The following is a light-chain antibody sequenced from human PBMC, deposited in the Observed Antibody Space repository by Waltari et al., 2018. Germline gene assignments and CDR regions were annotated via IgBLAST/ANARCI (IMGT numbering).Light chain of an antibody. Sequence: EIVMTQSPATLSVSRGGSATVSCRASLSIDDSLAWYQQKPGQPPRPRIHGASTRETGIPVRFSGSGSGTDFTLTITGLQSEDFAVYFCQQYNQWPLTFGRGTKVEIK. CDR3: QQYNQWPLT. V-gene: IGKV3-15*01. J-gene: IGKJ4*01. CDR2: GAS. CDR1: LSIDDS.